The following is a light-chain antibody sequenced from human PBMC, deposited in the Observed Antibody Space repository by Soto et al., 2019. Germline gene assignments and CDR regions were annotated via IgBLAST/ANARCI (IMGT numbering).Light chain of an antibody. J-gene: IGLJ2*01. CDR3: SSYSSTNTRLV. Sequence: QAASVSGSPGQSITISCTGTSSDVGGYNYVSWYQHHPDKAPKLMIYDVNNRPSGVSHRFSGSKSGNTASLTISGLQAEDEAAYYCSSYSSTNTRLVFGGGTKVTVL. CDR1: SSDVGGYNY. V-gene: IGLV2-14*03. CDR2: DVN.